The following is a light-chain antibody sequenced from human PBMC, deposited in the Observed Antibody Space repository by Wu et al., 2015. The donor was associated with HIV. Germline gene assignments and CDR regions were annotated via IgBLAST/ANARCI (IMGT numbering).Light chain of an antibody. V-gene: IGKV3-20*01. CDR1: QSVSSSY. Sequence: EIVLTQSPGTLSLSPGERVTLSCRASQSVSSSYLAWYQQKPGQAPRLLIYGASSRATGIPDRFSGTGSGRDFTLTIARLAPEDFAVYYCQQYGNSPRTFGQGTKVDIK. CDR2: GAS. CDR3: QQYGNSPRT. J-gene: IGKJ1*01.